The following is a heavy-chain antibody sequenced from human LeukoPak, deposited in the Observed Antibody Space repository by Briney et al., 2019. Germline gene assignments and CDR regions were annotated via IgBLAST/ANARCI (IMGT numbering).Heavy chain of an antibody. V-gene: IGHV3-15*07. CDR1: GLTFSNAW. J-gene: IGHJ3*02. Sequence: PGGSLRLSCAASGLTFSNAWMNWVRQAPGKGLEWGGRIKTKADGGTTDCTAPVKGRFTISRDDSKNTLYLQMNSLKIEDTAVYYCTTNDAFDIWGQGTMVTVSS. CDR2: IKTKADGGTT. CDR3: TTNDAFDI.